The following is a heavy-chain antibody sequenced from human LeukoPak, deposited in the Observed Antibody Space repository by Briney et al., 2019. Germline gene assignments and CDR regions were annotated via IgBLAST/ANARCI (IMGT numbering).Heavy chain of an antibody. CDR1: GFTFSSYS. Sequence: GGSLSLSCAASGFTFSSYSMNWARQAPGKGLEWVSSISSSSSYIYYADSVKGRFTISRDNAKNSLYLQMNSLRAEDTAVYYCARGPDDYGDYSWFDPWGQGTLVTVSS. D-gene: IGHD4-17*01. J-gene: IGHJ5*02. CDR2: ISSSSSYI. V-gene: IGHV3-21*01. CDR3: ARGPDDYGDYSWFDP.